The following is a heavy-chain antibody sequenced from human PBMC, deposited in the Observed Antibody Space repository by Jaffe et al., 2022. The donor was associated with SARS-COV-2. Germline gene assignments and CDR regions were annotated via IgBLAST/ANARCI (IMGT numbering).Heavy chain of an antibody. D-gene: IGHD6-6*01. CDR1: GFTVSTNY. CDR2: ISTPEGT. Sequence: EVRLVESGGDLIQPGGSLTLSCAASGFTVSTNYMSWVRQAPRQGLEWVSGISTPEGTQYADSVNGRFTISRDHSKNTLYLQMNSLRAEDTAVYYCAGGRSSSSIFDHWGQGSLVTVSS. V-gene: IGHV3-53*01. CDR3: AGGRSSSSIFDH. J-gene: IGHJ4*02.